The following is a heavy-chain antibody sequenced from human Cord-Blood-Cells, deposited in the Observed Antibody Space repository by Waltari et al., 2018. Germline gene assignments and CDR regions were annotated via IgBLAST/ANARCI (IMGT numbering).Heavy chain of an antibody. J-gene: IGHJ5*02. CDR3: AADRHIAALPGPNWFDP. CDR1: GFTFTSSA. V-gene: IGHV1-58*01. D-gene: IGHD6-6*01. CDR2: VVVGSGNT. Sequence: MQLVQSGPEVKKPGTSVKVSCKASGFTFTSSAVQWVRQARGQRLEWLGWVVVGSGNTNYAQKFQERVTITRDMSTSTAYMELSSLRSEDTAVYYCAADRHIAALPGPNWFDPWGQGTLVTVSS.